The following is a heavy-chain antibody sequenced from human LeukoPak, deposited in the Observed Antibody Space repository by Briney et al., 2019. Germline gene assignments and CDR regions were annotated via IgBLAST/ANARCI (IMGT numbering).Heavy chain of an antibody. J-gene: IGHJ4*02. D-gene: IGHD5-18*01. V-gene: IGHV3-23*01. CDR1: GFTFSSYA. Sequence: GGSLRLSCGASGFTFSSYAMSWVRQAPGKGLEWVSGISGSDGYTYYADSVKGRFTISRDNSKNTLSLQMDSLRAEDTATYYCATYRQIQVPFEFWGQGTLVTVSS. CDR3: ATYRQIQVPFEF. CDR2: ISGSDGYT.